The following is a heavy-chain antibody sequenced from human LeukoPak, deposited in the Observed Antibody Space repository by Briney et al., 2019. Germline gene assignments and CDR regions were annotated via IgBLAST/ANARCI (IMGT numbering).Heavy chain of an antibody. V-gene: IGHV1-18*01. CDR1: GYTFTSYG. CDR3: ARGFGKWDSSGYYPKYFDY. J-gene: IGHJ4*02. D-gene: IGHD3-22*01. CDR2: ISAYNGNT. Sequence: ASVKVSCKASGYTFTSYGISWVRQAPGQGLEWMGWISAYNGNTNYAQKLQGRVTTTTDTSTSTAYMELRSLRSDDTAVYYCARGFGKWDSSGYYPKYFDYWGQGTLVTVSS.